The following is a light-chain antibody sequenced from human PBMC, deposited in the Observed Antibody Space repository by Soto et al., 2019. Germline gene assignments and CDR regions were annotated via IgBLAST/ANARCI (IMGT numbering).Light chain of an antibody. CDR2: AAS. CDR1: QSISSY. Sequence: DIQLTQSPSPLSASVGDRVAITCLASQSISSYLNWYQQKPGKAPKLLIYAASSLQSGVPSRFSGRGFGTDFTLTINSLQPEDFATYHCQQSQRTLSFGGGTKVDIK. V-gene: IGKV1-39*01. CDR3: QQSQRTLS. J-gene: IGKJ4*01.